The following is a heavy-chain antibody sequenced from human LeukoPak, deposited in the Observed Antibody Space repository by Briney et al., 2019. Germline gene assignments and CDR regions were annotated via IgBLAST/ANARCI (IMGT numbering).Heavy chain of an antibody. D-gene: IGHD3-10*01. V-gene: IGHV3-7*01. Sequence: GGSLTLSCSVSGFIFRDFSMSWVRQAPGKGLEWVAKMNEYGSEIFYVDSVKGRFTISRDNGKNSLYLQMNRLRAEDTAVYYCAKLSVWDGSGSYDYWGQGTLVTVSS. J-gene: IGHJ4*02. CDR1: GFIFRDFS. CDR3: AKLSVWDGSGSYDY. CDR2: MNEYGSEI.